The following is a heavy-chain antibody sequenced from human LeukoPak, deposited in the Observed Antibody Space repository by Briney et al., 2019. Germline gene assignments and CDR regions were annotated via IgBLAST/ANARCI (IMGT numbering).Heavy chain of an antibody. CDR2: IKQDGSEK. Sequence: PGGSLRLSCAASGFTFSSYWMSWVRQAPGKGLEWVANIKQDGSEKYYVDSVKGRFTISRDNAKNSLYLQMNSLRAEDTAVYYCACPGIAAAGTRDYWGQGTLVTVSS. J-gene: IGHJ4*02. CDR1: GFTFSSYW. V-gene: IGHV3-7*01. CDR3: ACPGIAAAGTRDY. D-gene: IGHD6-13*01.